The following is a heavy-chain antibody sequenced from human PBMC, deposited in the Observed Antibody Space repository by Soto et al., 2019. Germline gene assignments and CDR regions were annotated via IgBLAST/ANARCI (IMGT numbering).Heavy chain of an antibody. CDR3: AKDRGGSGAFDI. Sequence: EGQLVEFGGGLVKPGGSLRLSCAASGFSFSIYSYNWDRQAPGKGLEWLSYISPAGSSIYYADSVKGRFTISRDSARDSVYLQMNSLRAEDTAVYYCAKDRGGSGAFDIWGQGTMVTVSS. J-gene: IGHJ3*02. D-gene: IGHD3-10*01. CDR2: ISPAGSSI. V-gene: IGHV3-48*01. CDR1: GFSFSIYS.